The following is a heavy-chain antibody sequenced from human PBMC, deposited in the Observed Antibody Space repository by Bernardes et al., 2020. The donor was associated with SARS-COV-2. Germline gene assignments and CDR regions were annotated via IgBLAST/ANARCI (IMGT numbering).Heavy chain of an antibody. J-gene: IGHJ4*02. V-gene: IGHV4-61*02. D-gene: IGHD6-19*01. CDR1: DDAISSGSFY. Sequence: SETLSLTCAVSDDAISSGSFYWSWIRQPAGTGLEWVGRISAFGSTNYNPSLKSRVTMSVDTSKNQFSLKLTSVTAADTAVYYCARDGRISVPGTDYFDFWGQGILVTVSS. CDR3: ARDGRISVPGTDYFDF. CDR2: ISAFGST.